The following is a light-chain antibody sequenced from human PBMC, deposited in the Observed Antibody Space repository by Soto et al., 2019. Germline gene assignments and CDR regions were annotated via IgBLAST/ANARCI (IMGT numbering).Light chain of an antibody. V-gene: IGKV1-5*01. Sequence: DIQMTQSPSTLSASIGDRVTITCRASESIRTWLAWYQHKPGKAPKFLIYDASSLESGVPSRFSGSGSGTDFTLTISRLQPEDVATYYCQKYNSAPWTFGLGTKVDIK. CDR1: ESIRTW. CDR2: DAS. J-gene: IGKJ1*01. CDR3: QKYNSAPWT.